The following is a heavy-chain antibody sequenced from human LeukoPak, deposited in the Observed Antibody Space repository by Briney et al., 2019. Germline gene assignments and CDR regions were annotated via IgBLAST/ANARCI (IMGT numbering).Heavy chain of an antibody. CDR1: GFSLSTSGVG. CDR3: AHSHGYGSSWSGFDS. J-gene: IGHJ4*02. V-gene: IGHV2-5*02. CDR2: IHWDDEK. Sequence: SGPTLVNPTQTLTLTCTFSGFSLSTSGVGVGWIRQPPGKALEWLALIHWDDEKRHSPSLKSRLTITKDTSKNQVVLTMTNMDPVDTATYYCAHSHGYGSSWSGFDSWGQGTLVTVSS. D-gene: IGHD6-13*01.